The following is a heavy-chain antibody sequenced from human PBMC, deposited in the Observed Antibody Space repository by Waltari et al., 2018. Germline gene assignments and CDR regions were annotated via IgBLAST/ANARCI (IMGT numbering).Heavy chain of an antibody. CDR2: IYWDDDK. CDR3: AHINSHAYYDFWSGANYFDY. Sequence: QITLKESGPTLVKPTQTLTLTCTFSGFSLSPSGVGVGWIRQPPGQALEWLGLIYWDDDKRYSPSRKSRLTITKDTSKNQVVLTMTNMDPVDTATYYCAHINSHAYYDFWSGANYFDYWGQGTLVTVSS. D-gene: IGHD3-3*01. V-gene: IGHV2-5*02. J-gene: IGHJ4*02. CDR1: GFSLSPSGVG.